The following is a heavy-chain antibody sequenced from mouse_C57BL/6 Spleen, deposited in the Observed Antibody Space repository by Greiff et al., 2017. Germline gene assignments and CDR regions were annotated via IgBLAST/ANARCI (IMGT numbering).Heavy chain of an antibody. CDR2: IYPGSGST. Sequence: QVQLQQSGPELVKPGASVKMSCKASGYTFTSYWITWVKQRSGQGLEWIGDIYPGSGSTNYNEKFKSKATLTVDTSSSTAYMQLSSLTSEDSAVYYCARGDYYGSRYYFDYWGQGTTLTVSS. CDR1: GYTFTSYW. CDR3: ARGDYYGSRYYFDY. D-gene: IGHD1-1*01. J-gene: IGHJ2*01. V-gene: IGHV1-55*01.